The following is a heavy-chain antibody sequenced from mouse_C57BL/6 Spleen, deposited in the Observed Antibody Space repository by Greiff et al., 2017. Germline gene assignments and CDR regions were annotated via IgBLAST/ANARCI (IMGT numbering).Heavy chain of an antibody. CDR2: ISYDGSN. Sequence: VQLQQSGPGLVKPSQSLSLTCSVTGYSITSGYYWNWIRQFPGNKLEWMGYISYDGSNNYNPSLKNRISITRDTSKNQFFLKLNSVTTEDTATYYCAKFTTVVGYFDVWGTGTTVTVSS. CDR1: GYSITSGYY. CDR3: AKFTTVVGYFDV. V-gene: IGHV3-6*01. D-gene: IGHD1-1*01. J-gene: IGHJ1*03.